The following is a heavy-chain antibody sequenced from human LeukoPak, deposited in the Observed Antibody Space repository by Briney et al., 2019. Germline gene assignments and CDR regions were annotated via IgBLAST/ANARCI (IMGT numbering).Heavy chain of an antibody. V-gene: IGHV1-2*02. J-gene: IGHJ4*02. D-gene: IGHD3-10*01. CDR2: INPNSGGT. CDR1: GYTFTGYY. Sequence: ASVKVSCKASGYTFTGYYMHWGRQAPGQGLEWMGWINPNSGGTNYAQKFQGRVTMTRDTSISTAYMELSRLRSDDTAVYYCARVFLPATYYYGSGSYYPDYWGQGTLVTVSS. CDR3: ARVFLPATYYYGSGSYYPDY.